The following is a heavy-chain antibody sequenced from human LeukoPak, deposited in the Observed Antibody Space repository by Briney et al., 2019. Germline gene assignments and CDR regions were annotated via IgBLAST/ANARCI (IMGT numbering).Heavy chain of an antibody. D-gene: IGHD3-10*01. CDR1: GFTLSNAW. CDR3: TADHVTIFRGVTAGYYYAMDV. V-gene: IGHV3-15*01. Sequence: NTGESLTLSCAASGFTLSNAWVAWVRQTPGRVPEWVGRVQSKAEGETKDYAELEKGGLPISQDDPKNTQYQHMNRLNTEDTAVYYCTADHVTIFRGVTAGYYYAMDVWGQGTTVTVSS. CDR2: VQSKAEGETK. J-gene: IGHJ6*02.